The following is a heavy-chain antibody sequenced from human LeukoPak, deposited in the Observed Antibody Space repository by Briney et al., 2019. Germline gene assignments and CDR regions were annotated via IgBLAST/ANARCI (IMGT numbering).Heavy chain of an antibody. D-gene: IGHD4-11*01. CDR3: ATPQGDYSPNYDAFDI. CDR2: MNPNSGNT. V-gene: IGHV1-8*01. CDR1: GYTFTSYD. Sequence: ASVKVSCKASGYTFTSYDINWVRQATGQGLEWMGWMNPNSGNTGYAQKFQGRVTMTRSTSISTAYTELSSLRSEDTAVYYCATPQGDYSPNYDAFDIWSQGTMVTVSS. J-gene: IGHJ3*02.